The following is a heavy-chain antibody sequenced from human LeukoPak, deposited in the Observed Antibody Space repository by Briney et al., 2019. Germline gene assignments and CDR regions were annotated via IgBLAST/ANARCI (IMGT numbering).Heavy chain of an antibody. CDR2: IYYSGST. J-gene: IGHJ4*02. V-gene: IGHV4-59*08. D-gene: IGHD6-13*01. Sequence: GSLRLSCAASGLTFRSYAMSWVRQAPGKGLEWIGYIYYSGSTNYNPSLKSRVTISVDTSKNQFSLKLSSVTAADTAVYYCARQVLAAAGDFDYWGQGTLVTVSS. CDR3: ARQVLAAAGDFDY. CDR1: GLTFRSYA.